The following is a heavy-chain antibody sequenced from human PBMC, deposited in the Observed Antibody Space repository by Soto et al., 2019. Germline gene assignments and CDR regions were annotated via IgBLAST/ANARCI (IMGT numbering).Heavy chain of an antibody. CDR2: IIPILGIA. CDR1: GGTFSSYT. J-gene: IGHJ6*02. CDR3: ARDSPISYSSSWYDDYYYYYYGMDV. D-gene: IGHD6-13*01. Sequence: GASVKVSCKASGGTFSSYTISWVRQAPGQGLEWMGRIIPILGIANYAQKFQGRVTITADKSTSTAYMELSSLRSEDTAVYYCARDSPISYSSSWYDDYYYYYYGMDVWGQGTTVTVSS. V-gene: IGHV1-69*04.